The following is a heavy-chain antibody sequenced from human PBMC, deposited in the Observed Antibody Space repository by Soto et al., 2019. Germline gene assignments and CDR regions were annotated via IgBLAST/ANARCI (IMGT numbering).Heavy chain of an antibody. Sequence: EVQLLESGGGLVQPGGSLRLSCAASGFTFSSYAMSWVRQAPGKGLEWVSAISGSGGSTYYADSVKGRFTISRDNSKNTLYLQTNSLRAEDTAVYYCAKDPSSSSWYGDYWGQGTLVTVSS. CDR3: AKDPSSSSWYGDY. D-gene: IGHD6-13*01. V-gene: IGHV3-23*01. J-gene: IGHJ4*02. CDR1: GFTFSSYA. CDR2: ISGSGGST.